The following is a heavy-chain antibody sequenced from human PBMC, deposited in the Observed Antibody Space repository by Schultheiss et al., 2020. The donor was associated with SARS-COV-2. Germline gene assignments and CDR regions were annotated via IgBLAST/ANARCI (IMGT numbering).Heavy chain of an antibody. J-gene: IGHJ6*02. CDR3: ARTATYYYYGMDV. Sequence: GGSLRLSCAASGFTVSSNYMSWVRQAPGKGLEWVSVISGSGGSTYYADSVKGRFTISRDNSKNTLYLQMNSLRAEDTAVYYCARTATYYYYGMDVWGQGTTVTVSS. CDR2: ISGSGGST. CDR1: GFTVSSNY. V-gene: IGHV3-53*05.